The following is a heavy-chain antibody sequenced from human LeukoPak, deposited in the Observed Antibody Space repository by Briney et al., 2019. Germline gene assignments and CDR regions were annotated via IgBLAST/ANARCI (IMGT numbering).Heavy chain of an antibody. CDR2: IKQDGSEK. CDR1: GFTFSSYW. CDR3: ARDQNTRYCSSTSCNCDY. V-gene: IGHV3-7*01. Sequence: GGSLRLSCAASGFTFSSYWMSWVRQAPGKGLEWVANIKQDGSEKYYVDSVKGRFTISRDNAKNSLYLQVNSPRAEDTAVYYCARDQNTRYCSSTSCNCDYWGQGTLVTVSS. J-gene: IGHJ4*02. D-gene: IGHD2-2*01.